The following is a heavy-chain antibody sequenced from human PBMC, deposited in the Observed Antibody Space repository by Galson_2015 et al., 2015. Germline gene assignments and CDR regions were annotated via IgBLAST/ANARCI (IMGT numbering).Heavy chain of an antibody. D-gene: IGHD5-24*01. CDR2: ISDSGGST. V-gene: IGHV3-23*01. J-gene: IGHJ6*02. CDR3: AKGRDCYNYLHYYYGMDV. CDR1: GFTFSSYA. Sequence: SLRLSCAASGFTFSSYAMSWVRQAPGKGLEWVSAISDSGGSTYYADSVKGRFTISRDNSKNTLYLQMNSLRAEDTALYYCAKGRDCYNYLHYYYGMDVWGQGTTVTVSS.